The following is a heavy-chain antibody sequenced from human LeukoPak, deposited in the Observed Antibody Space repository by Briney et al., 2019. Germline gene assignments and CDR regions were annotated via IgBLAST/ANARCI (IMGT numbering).Heavy chain of an antibody. CDR1: GGSISSTSYY. J-gene: IGHJ5*02. D-gene: IGHD4-17*01. V-gene: IGHV4-61*01. CDR3: AREKSNYGDYGSWFDP. Sequence: SETLSLTCTVSGGSISSTSYYWGWIRQPPGKGLEWIGYIYYSGSTNYNPSLKSRVTISVDTSKNQFSLKLSSVTAADTAVYYCAREKSNYGDYGSWFDPWGQGTLVTVSS. CDR2: IYYSGST.